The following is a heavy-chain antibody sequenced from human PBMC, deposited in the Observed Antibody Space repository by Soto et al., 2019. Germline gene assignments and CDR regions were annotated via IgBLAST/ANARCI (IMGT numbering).Heavy chain of an antibody. CDR3: AKADSNYAGRFSYYYMDV. CDR1: GYTFRSYG. CDR2: ISGYNGNT. V-gene: IGHV1-18*01. Sequence: QVQLVQSGTEVKKPGASVKVSCKASGYTFRSYGISWVQQAPGQGLEWMGWISGYNGNTHYSQKFQGKVTMTTDTSTSTAYMELRNLRSDDTAVYYCAKADSNYAGRFSYYYMDVWGTGTMVTVSS. D-gene: IGHD4-4*01. J-gene: IGHJ6*03.